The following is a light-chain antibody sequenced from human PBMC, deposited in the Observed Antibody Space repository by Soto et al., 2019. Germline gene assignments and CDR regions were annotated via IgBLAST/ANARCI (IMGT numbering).Light chain of an antibody. V-gene: IGKV1-39*01. CDR2: AAS. Sequence: DIQMTQSPSSLSASVGDRVTITCRASQTISKILNWYQQKPGKAPKLLIYAASGLQSGVPSRCSGSGSGTDFTLTISSLQPEDFASYHCQQSHSPPYTFGQGTKLEIK. CDR3: QQSHSPPYT. J-gene: IGKJ2*01. CDR1: QTISKI.